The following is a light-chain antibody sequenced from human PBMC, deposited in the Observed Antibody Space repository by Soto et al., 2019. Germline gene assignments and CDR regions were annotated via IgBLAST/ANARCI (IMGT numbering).Light chain of an antibody. Sequence: VLTHSPGTLSIFPGEKATLSCRASQTVSSTYFAWYQQRPGQPPRLLIYGASRRAAGIPDRFSGSGSGTDFTLTISRLEPEDFAVYYCQQYGRSLTFAQGTRLAIK. CDR2: GAS. CDR1: QTVSSTY. V-gene: IGKV3-20*01. J-gene: IGKJ5*01. CDR3: QQYGRSLT.